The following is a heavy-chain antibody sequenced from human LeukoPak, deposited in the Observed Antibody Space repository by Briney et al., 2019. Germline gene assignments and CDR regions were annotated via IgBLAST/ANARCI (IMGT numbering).Heavy chain of an antibody. CDR3: ASSRAVVQGVTSPFDY. CDR1: GFTFSSYA. V-gene: IGHV3-23*01. J-gene: IGHJ4*02. CDR2: ISGSGGST. D-gene: IGHD3-10*01. Sequence: GGSLRLSCAASGFTFSSYAMSWVRQAPGKGLEWVSAISGSGGSTYYADSVKGRFTISRDNSKNTLYLQMNNLRAEDTAVYYCASSRAVVQGVTSPFDYWGQGTLVTVSS.